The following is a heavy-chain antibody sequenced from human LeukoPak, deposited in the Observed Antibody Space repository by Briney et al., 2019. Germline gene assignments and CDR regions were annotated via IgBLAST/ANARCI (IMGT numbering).Heavy chain of an antibody. CDR1: GFTFSSYW. V-gene: IGHV3-74*01. J-gene: IGHJ4*02. D-gene: IGHD1-14*01. CDR3: VREPQAEYYFDY. CDR2: INSDGSST. Sequence: GGSLRLSCAASGFTFSSYWTHWVRQVPGKGLVWVSRINSDGSSTTYADSVKGRFTISRDNAKNTLYLQMNSLRVEDTAVYYCVREPQAEYYFDYWGQGTLVTVSS.